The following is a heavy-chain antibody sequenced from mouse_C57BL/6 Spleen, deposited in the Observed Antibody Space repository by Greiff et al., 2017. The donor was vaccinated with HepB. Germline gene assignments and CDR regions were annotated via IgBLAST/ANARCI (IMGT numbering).Heavy chain of an antibody. CDR2: INYDGSST. J-gene: IGHJ2*01. D-gene: IGHD1-1*01. CDR1: GFTFSDYY. V-gene: IGHV5-16*01. CDR3: ARVPYGSSFDY. Sequence: EVMLVESEGGLVQPGSSMKLSCTASGFTFSDYYMAWVRQVPEKGLEWVANINYDGSSTYYLDSLKSRFIISRDNAKNILYLQMSSLTSEDTATYYCARVPYGSSFDYWGQGTTLTVAS.